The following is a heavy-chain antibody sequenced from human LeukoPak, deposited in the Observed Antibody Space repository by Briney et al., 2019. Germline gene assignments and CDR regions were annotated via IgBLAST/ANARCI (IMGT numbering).Heavy chain of an antibody. D-gene: IGHD2-21*01. CDR1: GFTFSSYS. Sequence: GGSLRLSCAASGFTFSSYSMNWVRQAPGKGLEWVSSISSSSSYIYYADSVKGRFTISRDNAKNSLYLQMNSLRAEDTAVYYCARDAYCGGDCQSFDYWGQGTLVTVSS. J-gene: IGHJ4*02. CDR2: ISSSSSYI. CDR3: ARDAYCGGDCQSFDY. V-gene: IGHV3-21*01.